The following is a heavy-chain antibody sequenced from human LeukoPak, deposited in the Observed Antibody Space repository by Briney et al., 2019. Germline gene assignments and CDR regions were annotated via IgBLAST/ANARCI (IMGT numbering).Heavy chain of an antibody. Sequence: SQTLSLTCAISGDSVSSVSAAWNWIRQSPSRGLEWLGRTYYRSKWYNDYEVSVKSRININADTSKNQFSLQLNSVTPEDTAVYFCAREYYDSTGTIKRGLDQWGRGTLVTVSS. J-gene: IGHJ4*02. CDR2: TYYRSKWYN. CDR1: GDSVSSVSAA. V-gene: IGHV6-1*01. D-gene: IGHD3-22*01. CDR3: AREYYDSTGTIKRGLDQ.